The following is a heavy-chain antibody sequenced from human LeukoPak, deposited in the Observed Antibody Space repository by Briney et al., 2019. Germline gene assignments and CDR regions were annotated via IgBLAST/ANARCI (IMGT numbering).Heavy chain of an antibody. V-gene: IGHV3-66*01. D-gene: IGHD1-26*01. CDR2: IYSGGRT. CDR3: AHQGISGQLDY. J-gene: IGHJ4*02. Sequence: GGSLRLSCAASGFTVSSNYMSWVRQAPGKGLEWVSVIYSGGRTYYADSVKGRFTIPRDNSKNTLYLQMNSLRAEDTAVYYCAHQGISGQLDYWGQGTRVTVSS. CDR1: GFTVSSNY.